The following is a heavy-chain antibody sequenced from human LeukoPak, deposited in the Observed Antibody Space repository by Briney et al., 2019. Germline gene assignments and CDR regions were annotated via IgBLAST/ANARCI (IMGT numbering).Heavy chain of an antibody. CDR3: ARDRAFWFDP. V-gene: IGHV1-46*01. J-gene: IGHJ5*02. CDR2: INPSGGGT. Sequence: ASVKVSCKASGYTFTSYDMHWVRQAPGQGLEWMGIINPSGGGTSYAQKFQGRVTMTRDMSTSTIYMELSSLRSEDTAVYYCARDRAFWFDPWGQGTLVTVSS. CDR1: GYTFTSYD.